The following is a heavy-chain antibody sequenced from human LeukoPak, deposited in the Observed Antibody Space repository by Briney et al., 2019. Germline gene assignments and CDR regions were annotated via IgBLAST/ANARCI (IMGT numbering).Heavy chain of an antibody. D-gene: IGHD3-22*01. J-gene: IGHJ4*02. V-gene: IGHV1-18*01. CDR3: ARAPITMIVVVPYDY. Sequence: ASVNVSCKASGYTFTIYGISWVRQAPGQGLEWMGWISAYNGNTNYAQKLQGRVTMTTDTSTSTAYMELRSLRSGDTAVYYCARAPITMIVVVPYDYWGQGTLVTVSS. CDR1: GYTFTIYG. CDR2: ISAYNGNT.